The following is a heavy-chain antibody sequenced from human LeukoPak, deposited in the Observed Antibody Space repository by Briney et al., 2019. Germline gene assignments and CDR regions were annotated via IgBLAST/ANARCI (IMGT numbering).Heavy chain of an antibody. CDR2: ISGSGGST. D-gene: IGHD3-9*01. CDR1: GFTFSSYA. J-gene: IGHJ4*02. V-gene: IGHV3-23*01. CDR3: ANGRVLRYFDWPLDY. Sequence: GGSLRLSCAASGFTFSSYAMSWVRQAPGKGLEWVSAISGSGGSTYYADSVKGRFTISRDNSKNTLYLQMNSLRAEGTAVYYCANGRVLRYFDWPLDYWGRGTLVTVSS.